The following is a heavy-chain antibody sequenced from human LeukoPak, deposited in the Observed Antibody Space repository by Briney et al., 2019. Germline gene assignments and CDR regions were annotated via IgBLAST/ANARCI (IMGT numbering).Heavy chain of an antibody. CDR1: GYSFTSYT. D-gene: IGHD4-17*01. CDR2: INTNTGNP. Sequence: ASVKVSCKASGYSFTSYTMNWVRQAPGQGLEWMGWINTNTGNPTYAQGFTGRFVFSLDTSVSTAYLQISSLKAEDTAVYYCARETVTTIRVIDYWGQGTLVTVSS. CDR3: ARETVTTIRVIDY. J-gene: IGHJ4*02. V-gene: IGHV7-4-1*02.